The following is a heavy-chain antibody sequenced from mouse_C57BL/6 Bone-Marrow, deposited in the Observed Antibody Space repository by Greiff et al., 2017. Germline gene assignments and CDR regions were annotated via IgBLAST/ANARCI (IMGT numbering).Heavy chain of an antibody. J-gene: IGHJ1*03. Sequence: DVQLVDSEGGLVQPGSSMKLSCTASGFTFSDYYMAWVRQVPEKGLEWVANINYDGSSTYYLDSLKSRFIISRDNAKNILYLQMSSLKSEDTATYYCARDLYYGNYEWYFDVWGTGTTVTVSS. CDR1: GFTFSDYY. CDR3: ARDLYYGNYEWYFDV. D-gene: IGHD2-1*01. V-gene: IGHV5-16*01. CDR2: INYDGSST.